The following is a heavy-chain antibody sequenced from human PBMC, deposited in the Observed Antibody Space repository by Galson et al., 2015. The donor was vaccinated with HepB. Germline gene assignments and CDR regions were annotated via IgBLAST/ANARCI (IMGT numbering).Heavy chain of an antibody. CDR2: ISYDGGNK. CDR1: GFTFSSHG. V-gene: IGHV3-30*18. D-gene: IGHD2-15*01. CDR3: AKDLGGYSPTPTAMDFHD. Sequence: SLRLSCAASGFTFSSHGMHWVRQAPGKGLEWVAVISYDGGNKYYVDSVKGRFTISRDNSKNMLYLQMSSLRAEDTAVYYCAKDLGGYSPTPTAMDFHDWGQGTLVIVSS. J-gene: IGHJ1*01.